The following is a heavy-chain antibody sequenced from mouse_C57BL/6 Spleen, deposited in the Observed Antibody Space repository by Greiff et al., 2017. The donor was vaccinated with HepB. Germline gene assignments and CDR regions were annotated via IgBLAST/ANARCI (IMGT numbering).Heavy chain of an antibody. J-gene: IGHJ4*01. Sequence: VQLQQSGAELVKPGASVKISCKASGYAFSSYWMNWVKQRPGKGLEWIGQIYPGDGDTNYNGKFKGKATLTADKSSSTAYMQLSSLTSEDSAVYFCARRNYYGSRGDAMDYWGQGTSVTVSS. CDR1: GYAFSSYW. V-gene: IGHV1-80*01. CDR3: ARRNYYGSRGDAMDY. CDR2: IYPGDGDT. D-gene: IGHD1-1*01.